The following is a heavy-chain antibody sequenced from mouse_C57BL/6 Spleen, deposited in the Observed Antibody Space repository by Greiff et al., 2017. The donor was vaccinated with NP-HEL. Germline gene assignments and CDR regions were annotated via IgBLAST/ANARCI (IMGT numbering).Heavy chain of an antibody. CDR1: GYSITSGYY. D-gene: IGHD1-1*01. CDR2: ISYDGSN. V-gene: IGHV3-6*01. CDR3: ARVFDYYGSSSDV. Sequence: EVQLQESGPGLVKPSQSLSLTCSVTGYSITSGYYWNWIRQFPGNKLEWMGYISYDGSNNYNPSLKNRISITRDTSKNQFFLKLNSVTTEDTATYYCARVFDYYGSSSDVWGTGTTVTVAS. J-gene: IGHJ1*03.